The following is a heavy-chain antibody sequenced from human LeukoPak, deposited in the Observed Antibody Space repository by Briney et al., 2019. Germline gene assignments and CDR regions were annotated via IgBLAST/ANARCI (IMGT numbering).Heavy chain of an antibody. CDR2: IYTSGST. D-gene: IGHD2-8*02. CDR1: GGSISSGSYY. V-gene: IGHV4-61*02. CDR3: ARVAVTGYYYYYMDV. Sequence: PSETLSLTCTVSGGSISSGSYYWSWIRQPAGKGLEWIGRIYTSGSTNYNPSLKSRVTISVDTSKNQLSLKLSSVTAADTAVYYCARVAVTGYYYYYMDVWGKGTTVTISS. J-gene: IGHJ6*03.